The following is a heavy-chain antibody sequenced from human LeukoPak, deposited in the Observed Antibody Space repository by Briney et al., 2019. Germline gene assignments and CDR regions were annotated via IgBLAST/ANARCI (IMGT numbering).Heavy chain of an antibody. CDR3: ARDSYDFWSGYPYSYYYYYGMDV. V-gene: IGHV3-21*01. CDR1: GFTFSSHA. Sequence: GGSQRLSCGASGFTFSSHAMTWVRQAPGKGLEWVSSISSSSSYIYYADSVKGRFTISRDNAKNSLYLQMNSLRAEDTAVYYCARDSYDFWSGYPYSYYYYYGMDVWGQGTTVTVSS. D-gene: IGHD3-3*01. CDR2: ISSSSSYI. J-gene: IGHJ6*02.